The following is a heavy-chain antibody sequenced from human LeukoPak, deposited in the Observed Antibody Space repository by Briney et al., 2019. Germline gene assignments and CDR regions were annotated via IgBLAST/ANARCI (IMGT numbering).Heavy chain of an antibody. CDR1: GFTFSSYA. CDR2: ISGDGGST. Sequence: GGSLRLSCAASGFTFSSYAMSWVRQAPGKGLEWVSGISGDGGSTYYADSVKGRFTISRDNSKSTLYLQMNSLRAEDTAVYYCAKWGSYYDFSMDVWGKGTTVTVSS. D-gene: IGHD3-3*01. V-gene: IGHV3-23*01. CDR3: AKWGSYYDFSMDV. J-gene: IGHJ6*03.